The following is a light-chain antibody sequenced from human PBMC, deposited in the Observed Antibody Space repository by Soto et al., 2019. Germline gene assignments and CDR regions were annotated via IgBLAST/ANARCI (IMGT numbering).Light chain of an antibody. Sequence: QSVLTQPPSASGTPGQRVTNPCSGSTSNIGSNTVNWYQQLPGTAPKLLLYNNNQRPSGVPVRFSGSKSGTSASLAISGFQSEVEADYYGASWHDDLKEIFGGGTKVTVL. CDR2: NNN. CDR3: ASWHDDLKEI. V-gene: IGLV1-44*01. CDR1: TSNIGSNT. J-gene: IGLJ2*01.